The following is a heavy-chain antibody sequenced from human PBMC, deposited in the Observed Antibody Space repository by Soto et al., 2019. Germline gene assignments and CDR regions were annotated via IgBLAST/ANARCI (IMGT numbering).Heavy chain of an antibody. D-gene: IGHD3-3*01. V-gene: IGHV6-1*01. Sequence: SQTLSLTCVISGDSVSSNSAAWNWVRQSPSRGLEWLGRTYYRSKWYNDYAVSVRGRVTINPDTSKNQFSLLLNSVTPEDTAVYYCARAVRQADGSRFFDYWGRETLVTFSS. CDR1: GDSVSSNSAA. CDR2: TYYRSKWYN. J-gene: IGHJ4*02. CDR3: ARAVRQADGSRFFDY.